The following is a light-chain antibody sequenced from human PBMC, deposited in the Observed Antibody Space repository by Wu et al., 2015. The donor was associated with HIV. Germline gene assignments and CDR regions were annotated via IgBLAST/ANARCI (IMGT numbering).Light chain of an antibody. Sequence: EIVMTQSPATLSVSPGERATLSCRASQSISSNLAWYQQKPGQAPRLLIYDASPRATGIPARFSGTGSGTEFTLTISSMQSEDFAIYYCQQYHNWPPSWTFGQGTKVEIK. V-gene: IGKV3-15*01. CDR3: QQYHNWPPSWT. CDR2: DAS. CDR1: QSISSN. J-gene: IGKJ1*01.